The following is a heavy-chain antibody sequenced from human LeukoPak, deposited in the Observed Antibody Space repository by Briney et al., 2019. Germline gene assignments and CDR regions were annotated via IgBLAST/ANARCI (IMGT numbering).Heavy chain of an antibody. Sequence: GSLRLSCAASGLTFNNAWMSWVRQAPGKGLEWVGHIKNKADGGTTDYAAPVKGRFTISRDDSKNTLYLQMNSLKTEDTAVYYCTTDWGSGSPLGFDIWGQGTMVTVSS. CDR3: TTDWGSGSPLGFDI. J-gene: IGHJ3*02. V-gene: IGHV3-15*01. D-gene: IGHD1-26*01. CDR1: GLTFNNAW. CDR2: IKNKADGGTT.